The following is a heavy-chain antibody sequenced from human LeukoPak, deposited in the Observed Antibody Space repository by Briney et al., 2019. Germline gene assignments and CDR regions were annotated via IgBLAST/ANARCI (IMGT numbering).Heavy chain of an antibody. CDR3: ARDGAARPQLYYYYYGMDV. Sequence: PGGSLRLSCAASGFTFSSYAMHWVRQAPGKGLEWVAVISYDGSNKYYADSVKGRFTISSDNSKNTLYLQMNSLRAEDTAVYYCARDGAARPQLYYYYYGMDVWGQGTTVTVSS. J-gene: IGHJ6*02. CDR1: GFTFSSYA. V-gene: IGHV3-30-3*01. CDR2: ISYDGSNK. D-gene: IGHD6-6*01.